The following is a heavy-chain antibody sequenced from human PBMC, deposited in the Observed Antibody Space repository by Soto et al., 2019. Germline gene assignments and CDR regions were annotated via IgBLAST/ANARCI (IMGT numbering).Heavy chain of an antibody. Sequence: GGSLRLSCPASGFTFAKHAMHWVRQAPGKGLEWVAAITGDSVITDYADSVKGRFTVSRDNGENSLFLQMNRLRPEDTAVYYCXKDSDRGGFYDKSYFDYWGQGALVTVSS. V-gene: IGHV3-9*01. CDR3: XKDSDRGGFYDKSYFDY. D-gene: IGHD3-9*01. CDR2: ITGDSVIT. J-gene: IGHJ4*02. CDR1: GFTFAKHA.